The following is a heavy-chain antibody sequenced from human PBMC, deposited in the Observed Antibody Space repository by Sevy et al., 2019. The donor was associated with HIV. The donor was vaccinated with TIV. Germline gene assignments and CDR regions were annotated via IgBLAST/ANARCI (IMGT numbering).Heavy chain of an antibody. V-gene: IGHV4-4*07. D-gene: IGHD4-17*01. CDR2: IYSNENT. Sequence: SETLSLTCTVSGGSMSSYYWSLIRQPAGKGLEWIGLIYSNENTKYNPSLESRVTMSLDTSKNQFSLKLSSVTAADMAVYYCARTYGDYGTFDCWGQGILVTVSS. J-gene: IGHJ4*02. CDR1: GGSMSSYY. CDR3: ARTYGDYGTFDC.